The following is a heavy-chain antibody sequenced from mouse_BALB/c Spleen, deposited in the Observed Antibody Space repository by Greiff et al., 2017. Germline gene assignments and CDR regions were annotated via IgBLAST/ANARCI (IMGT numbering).Heavy chain of an antibody. CDR2: IYPGDGDT. CDR3: ARLGITSPSY. J-gene: IGHJ3*01. CDR1: GYAFSSYW. Sequence: QVQLKQSGAELVRPGSSVKISCKASGYAFSSYWMNWVKQRPGQGLEWIGQIYPGDGDTNYNGKFKGKATLTADKSSSTAYMQLSSLTSEDSAVYFCARLGITSPSYWGQGTLVTVSA. D-gene: IGHD2-4*01. V-gene: IGHV1-80*01.